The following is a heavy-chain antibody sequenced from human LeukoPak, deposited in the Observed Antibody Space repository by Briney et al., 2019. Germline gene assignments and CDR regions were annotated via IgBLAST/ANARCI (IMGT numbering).Heavy chain of an antibody. D-gene: IGHD3-22*01. V-gene: IGHV3-30*02. CDR3: AKDPGSDSSASPHFGS. J-gene: IGHJ4*02. Sequence: GGSLRLSCAPSGIAFSSYGMHWVRQAPGKGLEWVAFIRSDGSNKYYADSVKGRFTISRDNSKNTLCLQMNSLRAEDTAVYYCAKDPGSDSSASPHFGSWGQGTLVTVSS. CDR1: GIAFSSYG. CDR2: IRSDGSNK.